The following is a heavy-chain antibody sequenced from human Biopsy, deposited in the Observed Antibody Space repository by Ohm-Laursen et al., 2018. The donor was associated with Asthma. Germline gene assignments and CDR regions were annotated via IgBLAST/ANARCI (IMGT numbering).Heavy chain of an antibody. J-gene: IGHJ5*02. CDR2: IYRNGDT. CDR3: ARSVTGSLAYCAGDCSFHLDR. Sequence: TLSLTCGVSGDSIDSGDYSWTWIRQSPGVGLEWIGYIYRNGDTYYNPTLKNRVTISIDRSKNQFSLRLRSVTAADTAVYYCARSVTGSLAYCAGDCSFHLDRWGPGTLVTVSS. D-gene: IGHD2-21*01. CDR1: GDSIDSGDYS. V-gene: IGHV4-30-2*06.